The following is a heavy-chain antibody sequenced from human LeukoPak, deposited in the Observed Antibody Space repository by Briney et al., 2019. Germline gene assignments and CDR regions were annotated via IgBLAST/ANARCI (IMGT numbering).Heavy chain of an antibody. CDR1: GFXFSSYA. CDR3: ARAYDSSGYWPEYFHH. Sequence: PGGSLRLSCSASGFXFSSYAMHWVRQAPGKGLEYVSGIRNNGGRSYYLDSVKGRFTISRDNSKNTLYLQMSSLRTEDTAVYYCARAYDSSGYWPEYFHHWGQGTLVTVSS. J-gene: IGHJ1*01. V-gene: IGHV3-64D*08. D-gene: IGHD3-22*01. CDR2: IRNNGGRS.